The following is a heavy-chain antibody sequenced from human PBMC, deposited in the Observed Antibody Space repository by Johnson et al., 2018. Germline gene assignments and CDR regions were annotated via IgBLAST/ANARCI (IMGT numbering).Heavy chain of an antibody. Sequence: KGRFTISRDNSKNTLYLQMNSMRAEDTGVYYCARDFTMVRGVIISSEYYHYMDVWGKGTTVTVSS. D-gene: IGHD3-10*01. CDR3: ARDFTMVRGVIISSEYYHYMDV. J-gene: IGHJ6*03. V-gene: IGHV3-30*01.